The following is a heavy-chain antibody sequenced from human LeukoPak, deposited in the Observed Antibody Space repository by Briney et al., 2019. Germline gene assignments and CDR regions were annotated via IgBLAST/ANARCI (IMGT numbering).Heavy chain of an antibody. Sequence: GTSLRLSCAASGFTFSSYWMSWVRQAPGKGLEWVANIKQDGSEKYYVDSVKGRFTISRDNAKNSLYLQMNSLRAEDTAVYYCARDSPRYRYYYYYMDVWGKGTTVTVSS. D-gene: IGHD2-2*02. CDR3: ARDSPRYRYYYYYMDV. J-gene: IGHJ6*03. CDR1: GFTFSSYW. V-gene: IGHV3-7*01. CDR2: IKQDGSEK.